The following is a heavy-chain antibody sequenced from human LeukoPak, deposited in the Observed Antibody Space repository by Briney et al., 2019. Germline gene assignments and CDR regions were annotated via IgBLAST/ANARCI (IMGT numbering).Heavy chain of an antibody. V-gene: IGHV1-2*02. J-gene: IGHJ4*02. Sequence: GASVKVSCKASGYTFTGYYMHWVRQAPGQGLEWMGWINPNSGGTNYAQKFQGRVTMTRDTSNSTAYMELSRLRSDDTAVYYCARVPKDIVVVVAAREYYFDYWGQGTLVTVSS. D-gene: IGHD2-15*01. CDR2: INPNSGGT. CDR1: GYTFTGYY. CDR3: ARVPKDIVVVVAAREYYFDY.